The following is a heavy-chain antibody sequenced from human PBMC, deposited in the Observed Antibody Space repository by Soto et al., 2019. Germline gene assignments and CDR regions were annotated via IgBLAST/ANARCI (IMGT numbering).Heavy chain of an antibody. J-gene: IGHJ1*01. V-gene: IGHV3-30-3*01. D-gene: IGHD3-10*01. CDR3: ARSHDNYGSGSYQAEYFQH. Sequence: GGSLRLSCAASGFTFSSYAMHWVRQAPGKGLEWVAVISYDGSNKYYADSVKGRFTIPRDNSKNTLYLQMNSLRAEDTAVYYCARSHDNYGSGSYQAEYFQHWGQGTLVTVSS. CDR2: ISYDGSNK. CDR1: GFTFSSYA.